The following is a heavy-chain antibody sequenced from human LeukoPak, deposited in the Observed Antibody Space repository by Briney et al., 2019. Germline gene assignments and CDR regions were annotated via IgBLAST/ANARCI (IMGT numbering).Heavy chain of an antibody. J-gene: IGHJ4*02. CDR1: GYTFTGYY. V-gene: IGHV1-2*02. D-gene: IGHD4-23*01. Sequence: ASVKVSCKASGYTFTGYYMHWVRQAPGQGLEWMGWINPNSGGTNYAQKFQGRVTMTRDTSISTAYMELSRLRSDDTAVYYCARRLGSYGGNPLFDYWGQGALVTVSS. CDR3: ARRLGSYGGNPLFDY. CDR2: INPNSGGT.